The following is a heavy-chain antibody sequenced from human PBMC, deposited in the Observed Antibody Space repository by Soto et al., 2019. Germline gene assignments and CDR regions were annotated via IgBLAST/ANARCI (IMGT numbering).Heavy chain of an antibody. CDR3: ARVKLAGRGSFHD. J-gene: IGHJ4*02. V-gene: IGHV4-38-2*01. CDR1: GYSITNGYY. CDR2: IYHSGNT. Sequence: SETLSLTCAVSGYSITNGYYWGWIRQPPGKGLEWIGSIYHSGNTYYNPSLKSRVTLSIDTSKNQFSLKLRSVTAADTAMYYCARVKLAGRGSFHDWGQGTLVTVS. D-gene: IGHD3-3*02.